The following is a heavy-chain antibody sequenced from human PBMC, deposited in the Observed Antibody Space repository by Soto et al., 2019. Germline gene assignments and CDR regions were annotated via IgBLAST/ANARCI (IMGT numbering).Heavy chain of an antibody. Sequence: PGGSLRLSCEASAFAFTFRNYGMHWVRLVPGKGLEWLAVISHDGDDQYYADSVKGRFTVSRDNVRNILYLQMNSLRSEDTALYYCAKDSVQKATFGYWGQGTLVTGSS. V-gene: IGHV3-30*18. CDR2: ISHDGDDQ. CDR3: AKDSVQKATFGY. D-gene: IGHD1-1*01. J-gene: IGHJ4*02. CDR1: AFAFTFRNYG.